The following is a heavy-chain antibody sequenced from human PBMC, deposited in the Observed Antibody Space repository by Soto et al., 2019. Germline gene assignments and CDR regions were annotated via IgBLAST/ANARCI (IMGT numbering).Heavy chain of an antibody. D-gene: IGHD3-10*01. Sequence: GGSLRLSCAASGFTFSNYAVTWVRQAPGKGLEWVSTISGSGASTYYADSVKGRFTISRDNPKNTLYLQMNSLRAEDTAVYYCAKDMGFWGQGTLVTVSS. CDR1: GFTFSNYA. V-gene: IGHV3-23*01. CDR3: AKDMGF. J-gene: IGHJ4*02. CDR2: ISGSGAST.